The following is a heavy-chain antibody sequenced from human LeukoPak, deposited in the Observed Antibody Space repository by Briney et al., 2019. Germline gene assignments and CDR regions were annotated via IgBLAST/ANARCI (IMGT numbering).Heavy chain of an antibody. CDR2: IYPADSDI. J-gene: IGHJ5*02. CDR1: GYSINNYW. V-gene: IGHV5-51*01. Sequence: GESLKISCKGSGYSINNYWIGWVRQMPGKGLEWMGIIYPADSDIRYSPSFQGQVTISADKSISTVYLQWSSLKASDTAMYYCARQEYCSGGSCYTWFDPWGQGALVTVSS. D-gene: IGHD2-15*01. CDR3: ARQEYCSGGSCYTWFDP.